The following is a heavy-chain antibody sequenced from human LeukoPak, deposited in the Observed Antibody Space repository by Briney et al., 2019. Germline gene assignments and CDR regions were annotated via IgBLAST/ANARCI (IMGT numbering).Heavy chain of an antibody. V-gene: IGHV3-21*01. CDR2: ISSSSSYR. J-gene: IGHJ4*02. CDR1: GFTFSSYS. CDR3: ARDGSIAAPSWVFDY. D-gene: IGHD6-6*01. Sequence: GGSLRLSCAASGFTFSSYSMNWVRQAPGRGLEWVSAISSSSSYRYYADSVKGRFTISRDNAKNSLYLQMNSLRAEDTAVYYCARDGSIAAPSWVFDYWGQGTLVTVSS.